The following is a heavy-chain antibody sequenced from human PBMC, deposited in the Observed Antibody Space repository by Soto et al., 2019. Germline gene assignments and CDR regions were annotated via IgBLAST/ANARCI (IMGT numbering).Heavy chain of an antibody. CDR3: ARVPLGVLRFLEWLPGDAFDI. Sequence: TGGFLRLSCAASGVTFISYWMSWVRQAPGKGLEWVANIKQDGSEKYYVDSVKGRFTISRDNAKNSLYLQMNSLRAEDTAVYYCARVPLGVLRFLEWLPGDAFDIWGQGTMVTVSS. CDR2: IKQDGSEK. J-gene: IGHJ3*02. D-gene: IGHD3-3*01. CDR1: GVTFISYW. V-gene: IGHV3-7*05.